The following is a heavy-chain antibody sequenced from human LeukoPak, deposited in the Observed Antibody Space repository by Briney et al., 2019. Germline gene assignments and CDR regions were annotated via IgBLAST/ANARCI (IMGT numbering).Heavy chain of an antibody. V-gene: IGHV1-24*01. Sequence: ASVKVSCKVSGYTLNELSMHWVRQAPGKGLEWMGGFDPEDGETIYAQKFQGRVTMTEDTSTDTAYMELSSLRSEDTAVYYCATDSALTMVRKWDGMDVWGQGTTVTVSS. CDR3: ATDSALTMVRKWDGMDV. J-gene: IGHJ6*02. CDR2: FDPEDGET. CDR1: GYTLNELS. D-gene: IGHD3-10*01.